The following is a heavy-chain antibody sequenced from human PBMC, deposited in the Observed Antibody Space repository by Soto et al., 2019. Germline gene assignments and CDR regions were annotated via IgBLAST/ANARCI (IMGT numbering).Heavy chain of an antibody. Sequence: EVQLVESGGGLVQPGGSLKLSCAASGFIFSGSAIHWVRQASGKGLEWVGRIGRSPNNYATAYVASVKGRSTISRDDSKNTECLAMSSLKTEGKALYYCTRTYGGSDSFSPDFDYWGQRTLVTVSS. V-gene: IGHV3-73*02. CDR1: GFIFSGSA. CDR2: IGRSPNNYAT. J-gene: IGHJ4*02. CDR3: TRTYGGSDSFSPDFDY. D-gene: IGHD2-21*01.